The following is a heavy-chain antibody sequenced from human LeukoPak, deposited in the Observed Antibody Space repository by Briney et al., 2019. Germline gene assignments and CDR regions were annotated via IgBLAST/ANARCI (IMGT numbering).Heavy chain of an antibody. V-gene: IGHV3-7*01. D-gene: IGHD2-15*01. Sequence: GGSLRLSCAASGFTFSSYWMSWVRQAPGKGLEWVANIKQDGSEKYYVDSVKGRFTISRDNAKNSLCLQMNSLRAEDTAVYYCARERIDSNTFMYGMDVWGQGTTVTVSS. CDR2: IKQDGSEK. CDR3: ARERIDSNTFMYGMDV. J-gene: IGHJ6*02. CDR1: GFTFSSYW.